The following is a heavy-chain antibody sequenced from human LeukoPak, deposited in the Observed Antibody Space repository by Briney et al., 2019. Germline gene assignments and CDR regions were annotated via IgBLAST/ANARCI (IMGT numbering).Heavy chain of an antibody. V-gene: IGHV3-21*01. D-gene: IGHD3-9*01. Sequence: GGSLRLSCAASGFTFGSYSFNWVRQAPGKGLQWVASITRTSTYIFDADSVKGRFTISRDNAKNSLYLQMNSLRAEDTAVYYCARAIPFYDILTGYCDYWGQGTLVTVSS. CDR3: ARAIPFYDILTGYCDY. CDR2: ITRTSTYI. CDR1: GFTFGSYS. J-gene: IGHJ4*02.